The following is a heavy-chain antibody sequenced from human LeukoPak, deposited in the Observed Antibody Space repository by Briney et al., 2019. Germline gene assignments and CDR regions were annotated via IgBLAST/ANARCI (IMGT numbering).Heavy chain of an antibody. V-gene: IGHV4-34*01. CDR2: ISHRGGT. Sequence: PSETLSLTCAVYGGSFSGYYWNWIRQPPGKGLEWIGEISHRGGTNYSPSLRSRVTMSVDTSKNQFSLKLRSVNAPGTAVYYCGTISGSYNAVAPWGQGTMTTASS. D-gene: IGHD1-26*01. J-gene: IGHJ3*01. CDR1: GGSFSGYY. CDR3: GTISGSYNAVAP.